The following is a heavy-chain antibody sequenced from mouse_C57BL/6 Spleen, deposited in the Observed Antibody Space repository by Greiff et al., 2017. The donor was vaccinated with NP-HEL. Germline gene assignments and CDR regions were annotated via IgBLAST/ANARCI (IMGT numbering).Heavy chain of an antibody. CDR2: ISSGGSYT. J-gene: IGHJ4*01. CDR1: GFTFSSYG. D-gene: IGHD2-2*01. Sequence: EVMLVESGGDLVKPGGSLKLSCAASGFTFSSYGMSWVRQTPDKRLEWVATISSGGSYTYYPDSVKGRFTISRDNAKNTLYLQMSSLKSEDTAMYYCAREGGYGGYAIDYWGQGTSVTVSS. CDR3: AREGGYGGYAIDY. V-gene: IGHV5-6*01.